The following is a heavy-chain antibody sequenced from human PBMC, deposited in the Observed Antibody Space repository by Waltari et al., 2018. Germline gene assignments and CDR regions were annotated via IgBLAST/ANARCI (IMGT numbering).Heavy chain of an antibody. CDR1: GYSLTESA. J-gene: IGHJ5*02. D-gene: IGHD2-15*01. CDR3: TRDRVGYCSGGTCYSRWFDP. CDR2: FEPEYGEA. Sequence: QVQLVQSGAEVKKPGASVKVSCRVSGYSLTESALHWVRQAPGKGLEWLGGFEPEYGEAGYAQEFQGRVTMTEDTSKDTAYMELSSLTYEDTAVYYCTRDRVGYCSGGTCYSRWFDPWGQGTLVTVSS. V-gene: IGHV1-24*01.